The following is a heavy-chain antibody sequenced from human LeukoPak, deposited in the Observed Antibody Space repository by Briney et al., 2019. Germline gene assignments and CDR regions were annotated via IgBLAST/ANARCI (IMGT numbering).Heavy chain of an antibody. J-gene: IGHJ4*02. CDR3: STGARRGWVPSPPLDW. D-gene: IGHD3-10*01. CDR2: IKSRPDGATA. Sequence: PGGSLRLSCRDSGPSFSHAWLTWVRQAPGKGLEWVGRIKSRPDGATADYAAPVRGRFTISRDDSISTMYLQMNSLNIEDTAVYYCSTGARRGWVPSPPLDWWDQGTLVIVSS. V-gene: IGHV3-15*01. CDR1: GPSFSHAW.